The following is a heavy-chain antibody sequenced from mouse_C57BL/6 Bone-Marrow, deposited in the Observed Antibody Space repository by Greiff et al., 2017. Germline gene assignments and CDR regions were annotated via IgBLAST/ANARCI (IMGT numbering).Heavy chain of an antibody. Sequence: VQLQQSGPELVKPGASVKLSCKASGYTFTSYVLNWVKQRPGQGLEWIGWIYPRDGSTKYNEKFKGKATLTVYTSSSTAYMQLHSLTSEDSAVYFCAWIYMDYWGQGTSVTVSS. D-gene: IGHD1-3*01. CDR2: IYPRDGST. V-gene: IGHV1-85*01. CDR1: GYTFTSYV. CDR3: AWIYMDY. J-gene: IGHJ4*01.